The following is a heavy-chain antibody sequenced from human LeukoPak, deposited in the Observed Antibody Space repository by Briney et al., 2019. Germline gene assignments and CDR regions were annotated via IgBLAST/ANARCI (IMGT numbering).Heavy chain of an antibody. V-gene: IGHV4-39*01. CDR2: IYYSGST. D-gene: IGHD2-2*01. J-gene: IGHJ6*03. Sequence: SETLSLTCTASGGSISSSSYYWGWIRRPPGKGLEWIGSIYYSGSTYYNPSLKSRVTISVDTSKNQFSLKLSSVTAADTAAYYCARHTIDSTMDHYVVPAAPKVYYYYYMDVWGKGTTVTVSS. CDR1: GGSISSSSYY. CDR3: ARHTIDSTMDHYVVPAAPKVYYYYYMDV.